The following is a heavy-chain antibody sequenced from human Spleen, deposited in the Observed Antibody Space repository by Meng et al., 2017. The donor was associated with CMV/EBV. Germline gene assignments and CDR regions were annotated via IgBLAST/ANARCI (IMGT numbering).Heavy chain of an antibody. Sequence: SETLSLTCTVSGGSVSSGSYYWSWVRQPPGKGLEWIGTIYYGGNTYYNPSLKSRVTISVDTSKNQFSLKLSSVTAADTAVYYCARHRGSTRGGWFDPWGQGTLVTVSS. CDR2: IYYGGNT. CDR3: ARHRGSTRGGWFDP. V-gene: IGHV4-39*01. CDR1: GGSVSSGSYY. D-gene: IGHD2-2*01. J-gene: IGHJ5*02.